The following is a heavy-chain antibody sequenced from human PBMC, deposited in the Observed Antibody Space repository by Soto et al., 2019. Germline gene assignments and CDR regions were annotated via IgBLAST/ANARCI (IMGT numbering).Heavy chain of an antibody. J-gene: IGHJ3*02. CDR3: AASYYGILTGHFAFEI. CDR2: VYNSGST. CDR1: GGSISSYY. Sequence: SETLSLTCTVSGGSISSYYWSWIRQPPGKGLELIGYVYNSGSTNYNPSLKSRVTMSVDTSKTQFSLDLGSVTAADTAVYFCAASYYGILTGHFAFEIWGHGTMVTVS. V-gene: IGHV4-59*01. D-gene: IGHD3-9*01.